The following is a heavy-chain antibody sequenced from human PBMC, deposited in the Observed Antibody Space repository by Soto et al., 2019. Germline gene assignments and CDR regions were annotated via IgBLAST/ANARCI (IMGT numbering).Heavy chain of an antibody. CDR1: GGSISSRSYY. CDR3: ARSARSCTSTTCYPLYYGLDV. J-gene: IGHJ6*02. CDR2: IYYSGST. Sequence: PSETLSLTCTVSGGSISSRSYYWGWIRQPPGKGLEWIGSIYYSGSTYYNPSLKSRVTIFVATSKNQFSLKLSSVTDADTAVYYCARSARSCTSTTCYPLYYGLDVWGQGTTVTVSS. D-gene: IGHD2-2*01. V-gene: IGHV4-39*01.